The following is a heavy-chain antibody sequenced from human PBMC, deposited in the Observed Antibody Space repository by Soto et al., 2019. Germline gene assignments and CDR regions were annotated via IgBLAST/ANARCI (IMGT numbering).Heavy chain of an antibody. J-gene: IGHJ4*02. D-gene: IGHD4-4*01. CDR3: ARVRYSDNWHGLIDF. V-gene: IGHV4-30-2*01. Sequence: SETLALTCTVSDGSISSAAFSRSCIRQPPGRGLEWIGYIYYSGSTYYIPSLRSRVAISMDRAKNQFSLHLSSVTAEDTAVYFCARVRYSDNWHGLIDFWGLGTLVTVS. CDR2: IYYSGST. CDR1: DGSISSAAFS.